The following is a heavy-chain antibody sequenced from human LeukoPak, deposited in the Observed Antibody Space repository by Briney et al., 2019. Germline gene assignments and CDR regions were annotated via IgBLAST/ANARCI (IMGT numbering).Heavy chain of an antibody. Sequence: ASVKVSCKASGYTFTGYYMHWVRQAPGQGLEWMGWINPNSGGTNYAQKFQGWVTMTRDTSISTAYMELSRLRSDDTAVYYCARDGYSYGSLYYYMDVWGKGTTVTVSS. J-gene: IGHJ6*03. CDR1: GYTFTGYY. CDR2: INPNSGGT. V-gene: IGHV1-2*04. D-gene: IGHD5-18*01. CDR3: ARDGYSYGSLYYYMDV.